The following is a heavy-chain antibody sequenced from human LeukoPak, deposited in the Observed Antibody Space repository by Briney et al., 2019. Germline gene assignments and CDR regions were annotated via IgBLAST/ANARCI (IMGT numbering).Heavy chain of an antibody. D-gene: IGHD1-20*01. V-gene: IGHV3-30*04. CDR1: GFTFSSYA. CDR3: ARGGTGITGPAGLGY. Sequence: GGSLRLSCAASGFTFSSYAMHWVRQAPGKGLEWVAVISYDGSNKYYADSVKGRFTISRDNSKNTLYLQMNSLRAEDTAVYYCARGGTGITGPAGLGYWGQGTLVTVSS. CDR2: ISYDGSNK. J-gene: IGHJ4*02.